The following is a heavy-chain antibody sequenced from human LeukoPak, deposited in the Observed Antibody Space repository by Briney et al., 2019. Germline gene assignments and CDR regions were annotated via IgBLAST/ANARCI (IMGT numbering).Heavy chain of an antibody. CDR1: GGSISNYY. D-gene: IGHD1-26*01. J-gene: IGHJ4*02. V-gene: IGHV4-59*01. CDR2: IFYSGST. Sequence: SETLSLTCAVSGGSISNYYWSRIRQPPGEGLEWIGYIFYSGSTNYNPSLKSRVTISVDSSRNQFSLKMNSVTTADTAVYYCARHLATATSAFDSWGRGTLVTVSS. CDR3: ARHLATATSAFDS.